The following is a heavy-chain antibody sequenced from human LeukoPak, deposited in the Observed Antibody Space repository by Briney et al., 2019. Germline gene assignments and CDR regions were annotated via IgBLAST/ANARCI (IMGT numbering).Heavy chain of an antibody. CDR2: INHSGST. J-gene: IGHJ6*02. D-gene: IGHD3-9*01. V-gene: IGHV4-34*01. CDR3: ARGPSSSDWYPYYYYGMDV. CDR1: GGSFSGYY. Sequence: KASETLSLTCAVYGGSFSGYYWSWIRQPPGKGLEWIGEINHSGSTNYNPSLKSRVTISVDTSKNQFSLKLSSVTAADTAVYYCARGPSSSDWYPYYYYGMDVWGQGTTVTVSS.